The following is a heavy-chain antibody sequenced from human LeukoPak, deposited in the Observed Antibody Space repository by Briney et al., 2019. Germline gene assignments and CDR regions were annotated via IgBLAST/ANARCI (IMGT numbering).Heavy chain of an antibody. V-gene: IGHV3-23*01. CDR3: AKDGHGSGYHDAFDI. D-gene: IGHD5-12*01. CDR2: ISGSGGST. CDR1: GFTFSNYA. Sequence: GSLRLSCAASGFTFSNYAMRWVRQAPGKGLEWVSAISGSGGSTYYADSVKGRFTISRDNSKNTLYLQMNSLRAEDTAVYYCAKDGHGSGYHDAFDIWGQGTMVTVSS. J-gene: IGHJ3*02.